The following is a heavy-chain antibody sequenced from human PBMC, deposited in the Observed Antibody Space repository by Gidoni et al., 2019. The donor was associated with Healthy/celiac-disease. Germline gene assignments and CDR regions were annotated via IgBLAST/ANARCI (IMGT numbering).Heavy chain of an antibody. D-gene: IGHD6-13*01. CDR3: ARRLSSSWYKAPFDY. J-gene: IGHJ4*02. CDR1: GCSIRSYY. CDR2: IYYSGSS. V-gene: IGHV4-59*08. Sequence: QVQLQESGPGLVKPSETLSLTCTVSGCSIRSYYWSWIGQPPGKGLEWIGYIYYSGSSNYNPSLKSRVTITVDTSKNQFSLKLSSVTAADTAVDYCARRLSSSWYKAPFDYWGQGTLVTVSS.